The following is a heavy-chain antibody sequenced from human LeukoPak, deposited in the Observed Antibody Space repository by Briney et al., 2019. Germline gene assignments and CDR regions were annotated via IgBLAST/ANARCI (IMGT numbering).Heavy chain of an antibody. CDR1: GGTFSSYA. V-gene: IGHV1-69*06. CDR2: IIPIFGTA. D-gene: IGHD4-11*01. J-gene: IGHJ3*02. CDR3: ASTVRGSAFDI. Sequence: GASVKVSCTASGGTFSSYAISWVRQAPGQGLEWMGGIIPIFGTANYAQKFQGRVTITADKSTSTAYMELSSLRAEDTAVYYCASTVRGSAFDIWGQGTMVTVSS.